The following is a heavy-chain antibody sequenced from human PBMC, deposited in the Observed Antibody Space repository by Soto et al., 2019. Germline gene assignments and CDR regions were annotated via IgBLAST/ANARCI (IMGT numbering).Heavy chain of an antibody. CDR3: ARGVDCSGGSCYMYYFDY. D-gene: IGHD2-15*01. CDR1: GGSISSGGYY. CDR2: IYYSGST. Sequence: SETLSLTCTVSGGSISSGGYYWSWIRQHPGKGLEWIGYIYYSGSTYYNPSLESRVTISVDTSKNQFSLKLSSVTAADTAVYYCARGVDCSGGSCYMYYFDYWGQGTLVTVSS. J-gene: IGHJ4*02. V-gene: IGHV4-31*03.